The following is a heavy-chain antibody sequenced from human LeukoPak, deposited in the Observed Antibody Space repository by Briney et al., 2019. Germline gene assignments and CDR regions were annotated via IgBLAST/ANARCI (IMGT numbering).Heavy chain of an antibody. CDR3: ARWFGDSDF. CDR2: IKQDGSDK. V-gene: IGHV3-7*04. CDR1: GFTFSHYW. J-gene: IGHJ4*02. D-gene: IGHD3-10*01. Sequence: PGGSLRLTCAASGFTFSHYWMSWVRQAPGKGLEWVANIKQDGSDKYYVDSVKGRFTISRDNAKNSLYLQMNSLRGEDTAVYYCARWFGDSDFWGQGTLVTVSS.